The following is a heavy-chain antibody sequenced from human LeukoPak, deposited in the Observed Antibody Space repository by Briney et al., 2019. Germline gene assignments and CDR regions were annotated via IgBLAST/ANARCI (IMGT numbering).Heavy chain of an antibody. V-gene: IGHV3-33*01. CDR3: ARDLSSSWSPGV. Sequence: GGSLRLSCITSGFTFSNYGFHWVRQAPGKGLEWTAAIWYDGSNQYYPDSVKGRFTISGDNSKSTIYLQMNSLRIEDTAMYYCARDLSSSWSPGVWGQGTMVSVSS. J-gene: IGHJ3*01. CDR2: IWYDGSNQ. CDR1: GFTFSNYG. D-gene: IGHD6-13*01.